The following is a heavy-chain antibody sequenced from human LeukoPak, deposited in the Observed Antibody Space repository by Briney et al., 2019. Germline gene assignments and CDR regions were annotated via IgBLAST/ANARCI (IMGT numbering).Heavy chain of an antibody. V-gene: IGHV4-39*01. J-gene: IGHJ5*01. Sequence: PSETLSLTCTVSGGSISSSSYYWGWIRQPPGKGLEWIGSIYYSGSTYYNPSLKSRVTISVDTSKNQFSLKLSSVTAADTAVYYCARAPVVRGVFGWFDFWGQGVLVTVSS. CDR1: GGSISSSSYY. CDR2: IYYSGST. D-gene: IGHD3-10*01. CDR3: ARAPVVRGVFGWFDF.